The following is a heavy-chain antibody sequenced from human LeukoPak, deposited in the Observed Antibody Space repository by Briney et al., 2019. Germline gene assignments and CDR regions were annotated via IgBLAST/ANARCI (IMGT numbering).Heavy chain of an antibody. D-gene: IGHD3-9*01. CDR3: AKGLRYFHWLFY. Sequence: GGTLRLSCAASGFTFSSYGMSWVRQAPGKGPEWVSGISGSGDNTYYADSVKGRFTISRDNSKNTLYLQMNSLRAEDTAIYYCAKGLRYFHWLFYWGQGTLVTVSS. CDR2: ISGSGDNT. J-gene: IGHJ4*02. V-gene: IGHV3-23*01. CDR1: GFTFSSYG.